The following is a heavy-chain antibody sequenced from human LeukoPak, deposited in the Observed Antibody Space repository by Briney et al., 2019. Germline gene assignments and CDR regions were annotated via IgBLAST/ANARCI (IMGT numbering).Heavy chain of an antibody. Sequence: PSETLSLTCTVSGGSISSYYWSWLRQAPGKGLEGVSYISSSGSTIYYADSVKGRFTISRDSAKNSLFLQLSSLRAGDTAVYYCARDMSTGYDFWSGGYFDCWGLGTLVTVSS. CDR1: GGSISSYY. V-gene: IGHV3-11*04. J-gene: IGHJ4*01. CDR2: ISSSGSTI. D-gene: IGHD3-3*01. CDR3: ARDMSTGYDFWSGGYFDC.